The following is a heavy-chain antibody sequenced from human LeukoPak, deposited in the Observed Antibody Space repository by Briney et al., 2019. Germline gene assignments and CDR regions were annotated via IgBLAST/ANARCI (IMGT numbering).Heavy chain of an antibody. CDR2: INHSGST. D-gene: IGHD3-22*01. CDR3: ARDYYYEGYFDY. CDR1: GGSISSSSYY. Sequence: SETLSLTCTVSGGSISSSSYYWGWIRQPPGKGLEWIGEINHSGSTNYNPSLKSRVTISVDTSKNQFSLKLSSVTAADTAVYYCARDYYYEGYFDYWGQGTLVTVSS. V-gene: IGHV4-39*07. J-gene: IGHJ4*02.